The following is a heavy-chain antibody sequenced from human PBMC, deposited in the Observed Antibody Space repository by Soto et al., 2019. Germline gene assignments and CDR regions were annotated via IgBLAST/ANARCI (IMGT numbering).Heavy chain of an antibody. Sequence: PGRSLRLSCAASGFTFSSYEMNWVRQAPGKGLEWVSYISSSGSTIYYADSVKGRFTISRDNAKNSLYLQMNSLRAEDTAVYYCASPIAVAGTGFRWGMDVWGQGTTVTV. CDR2: ISSSGSTI. J-gene: IGHJ6*02. V-gene: IGHV3-48*03. CDR3: ASPIAVAGTGFRWGMDV. CDR1: GFTFSSYE. D-gene: IGHD6-19*01.